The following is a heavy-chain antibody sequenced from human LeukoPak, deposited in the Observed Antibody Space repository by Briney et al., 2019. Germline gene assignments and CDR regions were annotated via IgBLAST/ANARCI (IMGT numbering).Heavy chain of an antibody. CDR3: ARVRTNIAARIKHYYYMDV. V-gene: IGHV1-2*02. Sequence: ASVKVSCKASGYTFTGYYTHWVRQAPGQGLEWMGWINPNSGGTNYAQKFQGRVTMTRDTSISTAYMELSRLRSDDTAVYYCARVRTNIAARIKHYYYMDVWGKGTTVTVSS. J-gene: IGHJ6*03. CDR2: INPNSGGT. CDR1: GYTFTGYY. D-gene: IGHD6-13*01.